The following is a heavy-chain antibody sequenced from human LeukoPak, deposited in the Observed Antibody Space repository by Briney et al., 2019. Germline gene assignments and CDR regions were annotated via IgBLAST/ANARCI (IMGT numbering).Heavy chain of an antibody. D-gene: IGHD2-15*01. V-gene: IGHV4-59*01. J-gene: IGHJ3*02. Sequence: ASETLSLTCTVSGGSISSYYWSWIRQPTGKGLEWIGYIYCSGSTNYNPSLKSRVTISVDTSKNQFSLKLSSVTAADTAVYYCARARTCSGGSCYSGAFDIWGQGTMVTVSS. CDR1: GGSISSYY. CDR2: IYCSGST. CDR3: ARARTCSGGSCYSGAFDI.